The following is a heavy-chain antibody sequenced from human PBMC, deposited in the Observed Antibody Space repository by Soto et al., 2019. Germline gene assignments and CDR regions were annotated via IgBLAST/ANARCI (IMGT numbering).Heavy chain of an antibody. CDR3: AKGVAVTQRANYYYGMDV. CDR1: GFTFDDCA. D-gene: IGHD2-15*01. V-gene: IGHV3-9*01. Sequence: EVQLVESGGGLVQPGRSLRLSCAGSGFTFDDCAMHWVRQAPGKGLEWVSGISWNSGSIGYADSVKGRFTISRDNAKNSLYLQMNSLRAEDTALYYCAKGVAVTQRANYYYGMDVWGQGTTVTVSS. J-gene: IGHJ6*02. CDR2: ISWNSGSI.